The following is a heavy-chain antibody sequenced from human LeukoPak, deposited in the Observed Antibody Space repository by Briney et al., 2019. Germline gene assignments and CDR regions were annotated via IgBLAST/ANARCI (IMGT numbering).Heavy chain of an antibody. CDR2: IYYSGST. J-gene: IGHJ4*02. Sequence: KPSETLSLTCTVSGGSISSYYWSWIRQPPGKGLEWIGYIYYSGSTNYNPSLKSRVTISVDTSKNQYSLKLSSVTAADTAVYYCARVTGYMTEDYFDYWGQGTLITVSP. V-gene: IGHV4-59*01. CDR3: ARVTGYMTEDYFDY. CDR1: GGSISSYY. D-gene: IGHD6-13*01.